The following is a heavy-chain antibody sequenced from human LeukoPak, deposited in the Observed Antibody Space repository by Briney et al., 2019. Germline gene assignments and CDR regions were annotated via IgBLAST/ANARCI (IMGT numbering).Heavy chain of an antibody. CDR3: ARGQDTAMVTAFDY. Sequence: SETLSLTCTVSGGSISSYYWSWIRQPPGKGLEWIGYIYYSGSTNYNPSLKSRVTISVDTSKYQFSLKLSSVTAADTAVYYCARGQDTAMVTAFDYWGQGTLVTVSS. CDR1: GGSISSYY. D-gene: IGHD5-18*01. CDR2: IYYSGST. V-gene: IGHV4-59*08. J-gene: IGHJ4*02.